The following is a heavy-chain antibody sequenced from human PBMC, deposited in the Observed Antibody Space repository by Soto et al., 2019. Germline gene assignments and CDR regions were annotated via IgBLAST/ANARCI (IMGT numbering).Heavy chain of an antibody. CDR1: GGSISSGGYY. J-gene: IGHJ4*02. Sequence: PSXTLSLTCTVSGGSISSGGYYWSWIRQQAGKGLEWIGYIYYSGSTYYNPSLKSQCTISVDTSKNQFSLKLTSVTAADTAVYFCARVGVLPAAIPYYFDYWGQGTLVTVSS. CDR2: IYYSGST. V-gene: IGHV4-31*01. D-gene: IGHD2-2*01. CDR3: ARVGVLPAAIPYYFDY.